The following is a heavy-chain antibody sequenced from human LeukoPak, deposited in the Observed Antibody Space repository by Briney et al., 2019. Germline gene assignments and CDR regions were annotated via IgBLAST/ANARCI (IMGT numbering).Heavy chain of an antibody. D-gene: IGHD1-26*01. V-gene: IGHV3-23*01. CDR1: GFTFSNYG. J-gene: IGHJ6*03. CDR2: ISGSGGRT. Sequence: GGTLRLSCAVSGFTFSNYGMSGVRQAPGKGLEWVSTISGSGGRTYYADSVKGRFTISRDNSKNTLYLQMNSLRAEDTAVYYCAKDDSGSYYPYYYYMDVWGKGTTVTISS. CDR3: AKDDSGSYYPYYYYMDV.